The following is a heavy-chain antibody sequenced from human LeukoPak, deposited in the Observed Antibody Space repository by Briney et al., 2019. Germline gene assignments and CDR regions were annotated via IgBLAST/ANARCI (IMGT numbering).Heavy chain of an antibody. CDR1: GFTFSSYS. CDR2: ISSSSSYI. V-gene: IGHV3-21*01. Sequence: RGSLRLSCAASGFTFSSYSMNWVRQAPGKGLEWVSSISSSSSYIYYADSVEGRFTISRDNAKNSLYLQMNSLRAEDTAVYYCAGVAVAGTDWFDPWGQGTLVTVSS. D-gene: IGHD6-19*01. J-gene: IGHJ5*02. CDR3: AGVAVAGTDWFDP.